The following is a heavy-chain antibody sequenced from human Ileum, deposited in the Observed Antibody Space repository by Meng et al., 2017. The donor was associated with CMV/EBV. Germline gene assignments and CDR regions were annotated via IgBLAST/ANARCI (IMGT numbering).Heavy chain of an antibody. CDR2: IHDSGST. CDR1: GDSISSGHYY. D-gene: IGHD6-6*01. Sequence: VQLQQWGAGLLKPSETLSLTCTVSGDSISSGHYYWSWIRQTPGKGLEWIGHIHDSGSTYYNPSLQSRVTISVDTSKNQFSLKLGSVTAADTAVYYCARVWGIAVRPLDYWGQGTLVTVAS. V-gene: IGHV4-30-4*01. J-gene: IGHJ4*02. CDR3: ARVWGIAVRPLDY.